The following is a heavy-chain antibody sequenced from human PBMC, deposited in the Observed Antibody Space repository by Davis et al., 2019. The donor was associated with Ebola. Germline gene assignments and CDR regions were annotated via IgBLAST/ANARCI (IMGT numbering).Heavy chain of an antibody. D-gene: IGHD3-3*01. V-gene: IGHV1-2*02. Sequence: ASVKVSCKASGYTFTGYYMHWVRQAPGQGLEWMGWINPNSGGTNYAQKFQGRVTMTRDTSISTACMELSRLRSDDTAVYYCARGDTIFGVVISNWFDPWGQGTLVTVSS. CDR2: INPNSGGT. CDR1: GYTFTGYY. J-gene: IGHJ5*02. CDR3: ARGDTIFGVVISNWFDP.